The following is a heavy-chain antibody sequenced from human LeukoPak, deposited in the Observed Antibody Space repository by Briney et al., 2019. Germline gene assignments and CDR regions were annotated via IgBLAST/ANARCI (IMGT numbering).Heavy chain of an antibody. CDR2: IYYSGST. V-gene: IGHV4-59*01. D-gene: IGHD3-10*01. Sequence: PSETLSLTCTVSGGSISSYYWSWIRQPPGKGLEWIGDIYYSGSTNYNPSLKSRVTISVDTSKNQSSLKLSSVTAADTAVYYCARDSGGRDAFDIWGQGTMVTVSS. CDR1: GGSISSYY. J-gene: IGHJ3*02. CDR3: ARDSGGRDAFDI.